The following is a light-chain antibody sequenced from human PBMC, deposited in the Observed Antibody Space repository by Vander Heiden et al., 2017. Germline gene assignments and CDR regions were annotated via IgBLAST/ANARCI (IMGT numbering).Light chain of an antibody. V-gene: IGKV1-6*01. CDR3: RQDDNYPWT. Sequence: AIQMTQSPSSLSASVGDSVTITCRASQGIRGDLAWYQHKPGKAPHLLIYAASSLQTGVPSRFSGSGSGTDFTLTISSLQPEDFATYYCRQDDNYPWTFGQGTKVEIK. CDR2: AAS. J-gene: IGKJ1*01. CDR1: QGIRGD.